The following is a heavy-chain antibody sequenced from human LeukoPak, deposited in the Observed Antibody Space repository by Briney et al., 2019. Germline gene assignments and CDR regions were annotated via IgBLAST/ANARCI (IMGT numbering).Heavy chain of an antibody. D-gene: IGHD3-3*01. CDR2: ISAYNGNT. V-gene: IGHV1-18*01. Sequence: ASVKVSCKASGYTFTSYGISWVRQAPGQGLEWMGWISAYNGNTNYAQKLQGRVTMTTDTSTSTAYMELRSLRSDDTAVYYCARDGVSYGFWSGYYKDWFDPWGQGTLVTVSS. J-gene: IGHJ5*02. CDR3: ARDGVSYGFWSGYYKDWFDP. CDR1: GYTFTSYG.